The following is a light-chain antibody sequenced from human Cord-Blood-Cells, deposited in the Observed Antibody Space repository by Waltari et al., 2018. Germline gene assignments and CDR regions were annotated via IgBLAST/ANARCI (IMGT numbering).Light chain of an antibody. J-gene: IGKJ4*01. Sequence: DIVMTQSPDSLAVSLGERATINCKYSQSVLYSSNNKNYLAWYQQKPGQPPKLLIYWASTRDSGVPDRFSGSGSGTDFTRSISSLQAEDVAVYCCQQYYSIPLTFGGGTKVEIK. V-gene: IGKV4-1*01. CDR3: QQYYSIPLT. CDR2: WAS. CDR1: QSVLYSSNNKNY.